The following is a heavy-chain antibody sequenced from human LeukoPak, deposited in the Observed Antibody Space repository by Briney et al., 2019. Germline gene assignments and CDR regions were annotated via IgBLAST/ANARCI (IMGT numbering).Heavy chain of an antibody. CDR1: GFTFSNYW. CDR3: ARVLYRIAATMED. CDR2: IKTDGSEK. D-gene: IGHD6-13*01. Sequence: GGSLRLSCEGSGFTFSNYWMGWVRQAPGKGLQWVANIKTDGSEKYYVDSVKGRFTISRDNAKNSLYLQMNSLRAEDTAVYYCARVLYRIAATMEDWGQGTLVTVSS. J-gene: IGHJ4*02. V-gene: IGHV3-7*04.